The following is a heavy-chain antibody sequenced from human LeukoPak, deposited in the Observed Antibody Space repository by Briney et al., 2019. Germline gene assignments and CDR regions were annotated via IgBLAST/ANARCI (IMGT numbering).Heavy chain of an antibody. V-gene: IGHV1-2*06. D-gene: IGHD3-9*01. Sequence: ASVKVSCKASGYTFTGYYMHWVRQAPGQGLEWMGRINPNSGGTNYAQKFQGRVTMTRDTSISTAYMELSRLRSDDTAVYYCARGLFDWLVGDDYWGQGTLVTASS. CDR3: ARGLFDWLVGDDY. CDR2: INPNSGGT. J-gene: IGHJ4*02. CDR1: GYTFTGYY.